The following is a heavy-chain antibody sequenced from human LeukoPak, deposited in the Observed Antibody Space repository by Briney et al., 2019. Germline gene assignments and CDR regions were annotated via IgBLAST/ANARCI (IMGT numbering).Heavy chain of an antibody. D-gene: IGHD3-3*01. J-gene: IGHJ3*02. CDR1: GFTFSSYW. CDR3: ARGCIRRRITIFGVGPADAFDI. Sequence: GGSLRLSCAASGFTFSSYWMHWVRQAPGKGLAWVSRISGDESSTSYADSVKGRFTISRDNAKNSLYLQMNSLRAEDTAVYYCARGCIRRRITIFGVGPADAFDIWGQGTMVTVSS. V-gene: IGHV3-74*01. CDR2: ISGDESST.